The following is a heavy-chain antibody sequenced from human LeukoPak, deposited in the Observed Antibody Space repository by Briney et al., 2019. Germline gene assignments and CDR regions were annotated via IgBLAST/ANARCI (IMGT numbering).Heavy chain of an antibody. D-gene: IGHD3-9*01. CDR1: GFTLSKYW. CDR2: ISSDGTTT. J-gene: IGHJ4*02. Sequence: PGGFLRLSCAASGFTLSKYWMHWVRQAPRKGLAWVSRISSDGTTTAYADSVKGRFTISRDSAKNMLYLQMNSLRVEDTAMYYCASPGDNYAILGLDYWGQGTLVTVSS. V-gene: IGHV3-74*01. CDR3: ASPGDNYAILGLDY.